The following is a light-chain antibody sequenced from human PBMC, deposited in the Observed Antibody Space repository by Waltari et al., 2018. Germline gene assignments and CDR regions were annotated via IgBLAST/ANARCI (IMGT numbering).Light chain of an antibody. CDR2: RNN. CDR1: HSHPGSHY. J-gene: IGLJ1*01. Sequence: QSVLTQPPSASETPGQRVTTSCSGRHSHPGSHYLYWYPHLPGTAPNLLIYRNNQRPSGVPDRFSASKSGTSASLAIDGLRSEDEAVYYCASWDDSHYVFGPGTQVTVL. CDR3: ASWDDSHYV. V-gene: IGLV1-47*01.